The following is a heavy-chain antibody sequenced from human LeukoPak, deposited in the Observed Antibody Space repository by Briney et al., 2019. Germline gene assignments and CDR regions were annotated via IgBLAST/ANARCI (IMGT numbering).Heavy chain of an antibody. J-gene: IGHJ5*02. Sequence: GGSLRLSCAASGFTFSSYAMSWVRQAPGKGLEWVSAISGSGGSTYYADSVKGRFTISRDNSKNTLYLQMNSLRPEDTAVYYCAKDLARSTSYIRDWFDPWGQGTLVTVSS. CDR3: AKDLARSTSYIRDWFDP. CDR1: GFTFSSYA. CDR2: ISGSGGST. D-gene: IGHD2-2*01. V-gene: IGHV3-23*01.